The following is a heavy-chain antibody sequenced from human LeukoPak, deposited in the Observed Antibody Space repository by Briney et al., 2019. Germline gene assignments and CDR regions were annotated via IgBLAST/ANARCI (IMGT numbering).Heavy chain of an antibody. V-gene: IGHV4-30-4*08. J-gene: IGHJ6*03. CDR2: IYYTGST. Sequence: KPSETLSLTCTVSGGSISSGDYYWSWIRQPPGKGLEWIGYIYYTGSTYYNPSLRSRVTISVDTSKNQFSLKLSSVTAADTAVYYCARGGNYYYYYMDARGKGTTVTVSS. CDR1: GGSISSGDYY. CDR3: ARGGNYYYYYMDA.